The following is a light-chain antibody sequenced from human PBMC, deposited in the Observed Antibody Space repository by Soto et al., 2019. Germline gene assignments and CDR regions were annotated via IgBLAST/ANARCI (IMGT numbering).Light chain of an antibody. CDR2: GAS. CDR1: QSVSSN. Sequence: EIVMTQSPATLSVSPGERATLSCRASQSVSSNFAWYQQKPGQAPRLLIYGASTRATGIPARFSGSGSGTEFTLTISSLQSEDFAVYYCQQYNNGPGTFGQGTKVEIK. V-gene: IGKV3-15*01. J-gene: IGKJ1*01. CDR3: QQYNNGPGT.